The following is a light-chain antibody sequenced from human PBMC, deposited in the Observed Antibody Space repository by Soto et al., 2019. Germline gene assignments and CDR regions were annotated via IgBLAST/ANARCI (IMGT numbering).Light chain of an antibody. CDR2: GAS. Sequence: EILMTQSPATLSVSPGERVTLSCRAGQSFTSRSLAWYQQKPGLAPRLLISGASNRAAGIPDRFSGSGSGTDFTLTISRLEPEDFAVYYCQQYDSSPRTFGQGTKVDNK. CDR3: QQYDSSPRT. V-gene: IGKV3-20*01. J-gene: IGKJ1*01. CDR1: QSFTSRS.